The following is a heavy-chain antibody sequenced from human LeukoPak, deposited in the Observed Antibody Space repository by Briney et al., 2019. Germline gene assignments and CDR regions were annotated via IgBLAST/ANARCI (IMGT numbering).Heavy chain of an antibody. V-gene: IGHV1-46*01. CDR2: INPSGGST. CDR1: GYTFTSYY. J-gene: IGHJ6*03. CDR3: ARARRQQLVLRKYYYYYYMDV. D-gene: IGHD6-13*01. Sequence: ASVTVSCKASGYTFTSYYMHWVRQAPGQGLEWMGIINPSGGSTSYAQKFQGRVTMTRDTSTSTVYMELSSLRSEDTAVYYCARARRQQLVLRKYYYYYYMDVWGKGTTVTISS.